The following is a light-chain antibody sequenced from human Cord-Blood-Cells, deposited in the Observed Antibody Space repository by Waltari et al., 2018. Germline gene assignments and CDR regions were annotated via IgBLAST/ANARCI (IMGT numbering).Light chain of an antibody. CDR2: RNN. CDR1: SSNIGSNY. J-gene: IGLJ2*01. V-gene: IGLV1-47*01. CDR3: AAWDDSLSGPGFYVV. Sequence: QSVLTQPPSASGTPGQRVTISCSGRSSNIGSNYVYWYQQLPGTAPKLLIYRNNQRPSGVPDRFSGSKSGTSASLAINGLRSEDEADYYCAAWDDSLSGPGFYVVFGGGTKLTVL.